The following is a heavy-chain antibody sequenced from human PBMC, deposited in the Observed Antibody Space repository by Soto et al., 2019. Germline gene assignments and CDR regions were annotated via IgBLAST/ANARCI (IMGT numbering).Heavy chain of an antibody. CDR2: IYWDDDK. Sequence: QITLKESGPTLVKPTQTLTLTCTFSGFSLSTSGVGVGWIRQPPGKALEWLALIYWDDDKRYSPSLKSRLTITKDTSKNQVVLTMTNMDPVDTATYYCAHKHVHGDSAYVTGAMDVWGQGTTVTVSS. J-gene: IGHJ6*02. D-gene: IGHD4-17*01. V-gene: IGHV2-5*02. CDR3: AHKHVHGDSAYVTGAMDV. CDR1: GFSLSTSGVG.